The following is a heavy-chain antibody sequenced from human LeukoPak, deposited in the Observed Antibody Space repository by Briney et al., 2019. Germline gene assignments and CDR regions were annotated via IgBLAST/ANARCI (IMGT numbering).Heavy chain of an antibody. CDR2: ISGSGGST. D-gene: IGHD3-3*01. CDR1: GFTFSTYW. CDR3: AKDLMVIIVSGALDI. Sequence: GGSLRLSCAASGFTFSTYWMHWVRQAPGKGLERVSAISGSGGSTYYADSVKGRFTISRDNSKNTLYLQMNSLRAEDTAVYYCAKDLMVIIVSGALDIWGQGTMVTASS. J-gene: IGHJ3*02. V-gene: IGHV3-23*01.